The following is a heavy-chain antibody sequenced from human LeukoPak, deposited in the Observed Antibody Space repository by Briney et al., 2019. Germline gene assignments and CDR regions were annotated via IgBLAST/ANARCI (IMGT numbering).Heavy chain of an antibody. D-gene: IGHD3-10*01. CDR1: GFIFSTYG. V-gene: IGHV3-33*01. CDR2: IWYDGSDI. Sequence: GRSLRLSCAASGFIFSTYGMHWVRQAPGKGLEWVAVIWYDGSDIYYADSVKGRFTISRDNSKNTLYLQVNSLRAEDTAVYYCARDLSMVRGPLDYWGQGTLVTVCS. J-gene: IGHJ4*02. CDR3: ARDLSMVRGPLDY.